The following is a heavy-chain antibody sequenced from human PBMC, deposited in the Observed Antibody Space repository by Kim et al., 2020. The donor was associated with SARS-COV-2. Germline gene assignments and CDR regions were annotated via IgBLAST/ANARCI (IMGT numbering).Heavy chain of an antibody. D-gene: IGHD5-18*01. V-gene: IGHV3-33*06. CDR2: IWYDGSNK. CDR1: GFTFSSYA. J-gene: IGHJ4*02. CDR3: AKDPSVVDTAILDY. Sequence: GGSLRLSCAASGFTFSSYAMHWVRQAPGKGLEWVAVIWYDGSNKYYADSVKGRFTISRDNSKNTLYLQMNSLRAEDTAVYYCAKDPSVVDTAILDYWGQGTLVTVSS.